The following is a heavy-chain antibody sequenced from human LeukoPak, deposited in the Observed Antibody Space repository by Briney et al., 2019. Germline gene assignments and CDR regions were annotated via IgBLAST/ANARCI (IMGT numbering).Heavy chain of an antibody. CDR1: NYSISSSLY. CDR3: ARGTYGYYMDV. J-gene: IGHJ6*03. CDR2: IYRSGST. V-gene: IGHV4-38-2*02. Sequence: SETLSLTCSGSNYSISSSLYWGWLRQPPGKGLEWIGSIYRSGSTFYNPSLKSRVTISLDTSKNQFSLKLSSVTAADTAVYFCARGTYGYYMDVWGKGTTVTVSS. D-gene: IGHD4-17*01.